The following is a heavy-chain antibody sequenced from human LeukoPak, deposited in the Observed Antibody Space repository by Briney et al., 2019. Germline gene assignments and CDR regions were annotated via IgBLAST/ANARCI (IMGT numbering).Heavy chain of an antibody. V-gene: IGHV4-39*01. CDR1: GGSISSTNW. CDR3: ARPAYRGSYYDAFDI. CDR2: IYYSGST. J-gene: IGHJ3*02. Sequence: KPSETLSLTCAVSGGSISSTNWWSWVRPPPGKGLEWIGSIYYSGSTYYNPSLKSRVTISVDTSKNKFSLKLNSVTAADTAVYYCARPAYRGSYYDAFDIWGQGTMVTVSS. D-gene: IGHD1-26*01.